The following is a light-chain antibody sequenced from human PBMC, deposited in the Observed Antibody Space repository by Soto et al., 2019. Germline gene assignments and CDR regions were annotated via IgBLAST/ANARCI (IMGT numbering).Light chain of an antibody. CDR3: QQYNSYWRT. CDR2: KAS. Sequence: DLQMTQSPYTLSASVGDRVTITFRASQIISSWLAWYQQKPGKAPKLLIYKASSLESGVPSRFSGSGSGTEFTLTISSLQPDDFATYYCQQYNSYWRTFGQGTKVDIK. V-gene: IGKV1-5*03. J-gene: IGKJ1*01. CDR1: QIISSW.